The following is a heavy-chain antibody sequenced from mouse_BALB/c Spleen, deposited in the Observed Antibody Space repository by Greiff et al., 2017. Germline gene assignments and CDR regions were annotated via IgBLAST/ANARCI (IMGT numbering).Heavy chain of an antibody. D-gene: IGHD2-14*01. V-gene: IGHV1-20*02. CDR1: GYSFTGYF. CDR2: INPYNGDT. J-gene: IGHJ4*01. CDR3: ARWEVRRAMDY. Sequence: VQLQQSGPELVKPGASVKISCKASGYSFTGYFMNWVMQSHGKSLEWIGRINPYNGDTFYNQKFKGKATLTVDKSSSTAHMELRSLASEDSAVYYCARWEVRRAMDYWGQGTSVTVSS.